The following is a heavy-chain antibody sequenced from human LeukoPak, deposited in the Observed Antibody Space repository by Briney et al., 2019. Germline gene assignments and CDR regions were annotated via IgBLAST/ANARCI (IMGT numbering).Heavy chain of an antibody. D-gene: IGHD2-2*01. CDR3: ARDSSSHCSSTSCYGTYYFNY. V-gene: IGHV1-69*13. Sequence: ASVKVSCKASGGTFSSYAISWVRQAPGQGLEWMGGIIPIFGTANYAQKFQGRVTITADESTSTAYMELSSLRSEDTAAYYCARDSSSHCSSTSCYGTYYFNYWGQGTLVTVSS. J-gene: IGHJ4*02. CDR1: GGTFSSYA. CDR2: IIPIFGTA.